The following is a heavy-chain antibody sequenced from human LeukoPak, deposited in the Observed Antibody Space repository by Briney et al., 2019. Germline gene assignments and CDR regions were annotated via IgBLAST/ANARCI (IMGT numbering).Heavy chain of an antibody. Sequence: SETLSLTCAVYGGSFSGYYWSWIRQPPGKGLEWIGYIYYSGSTNYNPSLKSRVTVSVDTSKNQCSLKLSSVTTADTAVYYCTRSTNLEAFDIWGQGTMVTVSS. CDR1: GGSFSGYY. CDR2: IYYSGST. CDR3: TRSTNLEAFDI. J-gene: IGHJ3*02. D-gene: IGHD2-8*01. V-gene: IGHV4-59*01.